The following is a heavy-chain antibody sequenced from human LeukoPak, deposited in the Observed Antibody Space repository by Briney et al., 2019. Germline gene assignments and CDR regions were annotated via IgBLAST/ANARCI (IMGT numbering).Heavy chain of an antibody. Sequence: ASVKVPCKASGYTFTSYDINWVRQATGQGLEWMGWMNPNSGNTGYAQKFQGRVFMARDTSTSTVYLELSSLKAEDTAVYYCARVRDGYNDAYDIWGQGTVVTVPS. D-gene: IGHD5-24*01. V-gene: IGHV1-8*02. CDR3: ARVRDGYNDAYDI. J-gene: IGHJ3*02. CDR2: MNPNSGNT. CDR1: GYTFTSYD.